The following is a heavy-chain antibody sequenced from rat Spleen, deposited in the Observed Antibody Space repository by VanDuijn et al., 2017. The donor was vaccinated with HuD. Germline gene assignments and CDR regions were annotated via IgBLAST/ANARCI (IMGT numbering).Heavy chain of an antibody. D-gene: IGHD2-1*01. J-gene: IGHJ2*01. CDR2: ISFDGSST. Sequence: EVQLVESGGGLVQPGRSLKLSCVASGFTFHSYWMAWIRRAPTKGLEWVATISFDGSSTYYGESVKGRFTISRDSAKSTLYLQMDSLRSEDTATYYCARTTYDYFDYWGQGVMVTVSS. CDR1: GFTFHSYW. V-gene: IGHV5-29*01. CDR3: ARTTYDYFDY.